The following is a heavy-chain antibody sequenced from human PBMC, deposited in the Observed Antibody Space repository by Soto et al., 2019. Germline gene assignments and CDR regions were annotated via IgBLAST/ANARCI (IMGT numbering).Heavy chain of an antibody. CDR2: IYASGNT. CDR1: PNSISDYY. CDR3: ARDPGIAASGGFDY. J-gene: IGHJ4*02. D-gene: IGHD6-13*01. Sequence: SETLSLTCIVSPNSISDYYCSWIRQPPGKGLEWIGFIYASGNTNFNPSLKSRVTISIDTSKSQFSLRLISVTAADTAVYYCARDPGIAASGGFDYWGQGIPVTVSS. V-gene: IGHV4-59*01.